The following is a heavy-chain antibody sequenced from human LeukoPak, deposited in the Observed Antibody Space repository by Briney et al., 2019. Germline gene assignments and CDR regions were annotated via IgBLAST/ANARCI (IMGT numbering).Heavy chain of an antibody. Sequence: PSETLSLTCAVYGGSFSGYYWSRIRQPPGKGLEWIGEINHSGSTNYNPSLKSRVTISVDTSKNQFSLKLSSVTAADTAVYYCARGPHDNYSSLSGDYWGQGTLVTVSS. D-gene: IGHD6-19*01. V-gene: IGHV4-34*01. CDR3: ARGPHDNYSSLSGDY. J-gene: IGHJ4*02. CDR1: GGSFSGYY. CDR2: INHSGST.